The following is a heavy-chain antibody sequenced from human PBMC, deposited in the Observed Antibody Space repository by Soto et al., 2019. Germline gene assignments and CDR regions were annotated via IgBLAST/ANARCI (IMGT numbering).Heavy chain of an antibody. Sequence: PENLSLPYAVYGGSFSAYYWSWFRQPPGKELEWIGEINHSGGTSYNPSLKSRVTISVDTSKSQFSLKLTSVTAADRAVYYCARGSVHTVDSSGLDAYWGQGTSVTGS. V-gene: IGHV4-34*01. D-gene: IGHD3-22*01. CDR1: GGSFSAYY. CDR3: ARGSVHTVDSSGLDAY. CDR2: INHSGGT. J-gene: IGHJ4*02.